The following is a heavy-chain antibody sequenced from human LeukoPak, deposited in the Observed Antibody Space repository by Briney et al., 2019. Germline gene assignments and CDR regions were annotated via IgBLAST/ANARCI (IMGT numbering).Heavy chain of an antibody. CDR2: ISGSGGST. J-gene: IGHJ6*03. CDR3: AKGKDDYYYYMDV. Sequence: PGGSLRLSCTVSGFTVSGNSMSWVRQAPGKGLEWVSAISGSGGSTYYADSVKGRFTISRDNSKNTLYLQMNSLRAEDTAVYYCAKGKDDYYYYMDVWGKGTTVTVSS. CDR1: GFTVSGNS. D-gene: IGHD3-3*01. V-gene: IGHV3-23*01.